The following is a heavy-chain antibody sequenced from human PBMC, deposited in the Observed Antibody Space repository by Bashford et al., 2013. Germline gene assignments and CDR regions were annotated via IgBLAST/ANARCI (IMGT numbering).Heavy chain of an antibody. Sequence: VRQAPGNGLDWVSVIFPDGRTFYADSVKGRFTISRDSSKNTLHLQMNGLRDDDTALYFXARHKMGEPWIDQWGQGTLVTVSS. J-gene: IGHJ5*02. V-gene: IGHV3-53*01. D-gene: IGHD3-16*01. CDR2: IFPDGRT. CDR3: ARHKMGEPWIDQ.